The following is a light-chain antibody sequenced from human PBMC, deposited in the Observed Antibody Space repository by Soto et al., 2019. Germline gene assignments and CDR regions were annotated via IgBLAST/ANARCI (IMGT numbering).Light chain of an antibody. CDR2: DAS. V-gene: IGKV3-11*01. Sequence: EIVLTQSPATLSLSPGERATLSCRASQSVSSYLAWYQQKPGQAPRLLIYDASIRATGIPARFSGSGSGTDFTLTISSLEPDDFPVYYCQQRSNWPRNWTFGQGTTVEI. CDR1: QSVSSY. CDR3: QQRSNWPRNWT. J-gene: IGKJ1*01.